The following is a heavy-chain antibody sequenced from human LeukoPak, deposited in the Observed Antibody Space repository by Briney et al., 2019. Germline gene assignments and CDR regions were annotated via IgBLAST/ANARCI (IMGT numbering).Heavy chain of an antibody. J-gene: IGHJ3*02. Sequence: ASVKVSCKASGGTFSSYAISWVRQAPGQGLEWMGRIITILGIANYAQKFQGRVTITADKSTSTAYMELSSLRSEDTAVYYCARVYYYDSSGPMDDAFDIWGQGTIVTVST. CDR2: IITILGIA. CDR1: GGTFSSYA. D-gene: IGHD3-22*01. V-gene: IGHV1-69*04. CDR3: ARVYYYDSSGPMDDAFDI.